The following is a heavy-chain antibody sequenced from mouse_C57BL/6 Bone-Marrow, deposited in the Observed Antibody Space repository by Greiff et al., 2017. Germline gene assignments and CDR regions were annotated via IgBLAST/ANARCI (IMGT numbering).Heavy chain of an antibody. Sequence: VKVVESGAELARPGASVKMSCKASGYTFTSYTMHWVKQRPGQGLEWIGYINPSSGYTKYNQKFKDKATLTADKSSSTAYMQLSSLTSEDSAVYYCARMVTTNYWGQGTTLTVSS. CDR2: INPSSGYT. J-gene: IGHJ2*01. V-gene: IGHV1-4*01. CDR3: ARMVTTNY. D-gene: IGHD2-2*01. CDR1: GYTFTSYT.